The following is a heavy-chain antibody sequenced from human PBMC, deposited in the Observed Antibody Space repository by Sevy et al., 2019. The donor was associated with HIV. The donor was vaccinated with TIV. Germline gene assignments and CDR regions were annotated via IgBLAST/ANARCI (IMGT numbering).Heavy chain of an antibody. CDR2: IYYSGST. D-gene: IGHD3-10*01. V-gene: IGHV4-61*01. CDR1: GGSVSSGSYY. J-gene: IGHJ6*02. CDR3: ARDYYGSRTAGGLPSGGMDV. Sequence: LRETLSLTCTVSGGSVSSGSYYWSWIRQPPGKGLEWIGYIYYSGSTNYNPSLKSRVTISVDTSKNQFSLKLSSVTAADTAVYYCARDYYGSRTAGGLPSGGMDVWGQGTTVTVSS.